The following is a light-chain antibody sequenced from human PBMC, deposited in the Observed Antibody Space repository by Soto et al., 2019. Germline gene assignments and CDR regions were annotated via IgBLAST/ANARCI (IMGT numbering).Light chain of an antibody. V-gene: IGLV1-44*01. CDR2: TTN. Sequence: QSFLTQPNSASGTPGQKVTISFSGSNSNIGTSSVHWFQQLPGTAPKLLISTTNQRPSGVPERFSGSKSGTSASLAISGLQSEDEAEYSCAAWDDSLNGHVFGTGTKLPDL. CDR3: AAWDDSLNGHV. CDR1: NSNIGTSS. J-gene: IGLJ1*01.